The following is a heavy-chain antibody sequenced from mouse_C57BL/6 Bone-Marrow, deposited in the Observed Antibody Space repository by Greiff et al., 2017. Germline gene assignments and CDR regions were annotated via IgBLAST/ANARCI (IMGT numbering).Heavy chain of an antibody. CDR1: GYAFTNYL. CDR3: ARGVINPLDY. J-gene: IGHJ2*01. D-gene: IGHD1-1*01. V-gene: IGHV1-54*01. Sequence: QVQLKEPGAELVRPGTSVKVSCKASGYAFTNYLIEWVKQRPGQGLEWIGVINPGSGGTNYNEKFKGKATLTADKSSSTAYMQLSSLTSEDSAVYFCARGVINPLDYWGQGTTLTVSS. CDR2: INPGSGGT.